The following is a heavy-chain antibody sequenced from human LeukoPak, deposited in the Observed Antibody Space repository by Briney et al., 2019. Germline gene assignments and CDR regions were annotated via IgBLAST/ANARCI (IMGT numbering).Heavy chain of an antibody. D-gene: IGHD2-21*02. CDR3: AREVVHIVVVTAIHWFDP. Sequence: SETLSLTCTVSGGSISSSSYYWGWIRQPPGKGLEWIGSIYCSGSTYYNPSLKSRVTISVDTSKNQFSLKLSSVTAADTAVYYCAREVVHIVVVTAIHWFDPWGQGTLVTVSS. CDR1: GGSISSSSYY. J-gene: IGHJ5*02. V-gene: IGHV4-39*07. CDR2: IYCSGST.